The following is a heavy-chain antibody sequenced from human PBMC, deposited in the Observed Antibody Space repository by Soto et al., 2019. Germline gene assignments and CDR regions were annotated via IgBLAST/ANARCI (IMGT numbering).Heavy chain of an antibody. CDR2: IIPILGIA. J-gene: IGHJ4*02. CDR1: GGTFSSYT. Sequence: QVQLVQSGAEVKKPGSSVKVSCKASGGTFSSYTISWVRQAPGQGLEWMGRIIPILGIANYAQKFQGRVTITADKSTSTAYMELSILRAEDTAVYYCERVGATHRWGQGTLVPVSS. V-gene: IGHV1-69*02. D-gene: IGHD3-3*01. CDR3: ERVGATHR.